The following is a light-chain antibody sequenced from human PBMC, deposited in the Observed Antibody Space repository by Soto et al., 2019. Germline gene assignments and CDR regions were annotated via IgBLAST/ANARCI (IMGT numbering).Light chain of an antibody. Sequence: PGERATLSCRASQSVSNNYLAWYQQKPGQAPRRLIYCASSRATGVPARFGGSGSGTEFALTITGLQSEDFTVYFCQQYNTRPQTFGQGTKVDIK. CDR1: QSVSNN. CDR2: CAS. J-gene: IGKJ1*01. V-gene: IGKV3-15*01. CDR3: QQYNTRPQT.